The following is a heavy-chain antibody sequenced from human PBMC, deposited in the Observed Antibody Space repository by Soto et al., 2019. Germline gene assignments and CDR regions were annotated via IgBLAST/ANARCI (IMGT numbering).Heavy chain of an antibody. CDR3: ARGATVTQYDY. Sequence: QVQLQESGPGLVEPSETLSLTCTVSGVSVSSGSFYWAWIRQPPGKGLEWIGFGSYSGTTNYKPSLKSRVPISVDTSRSQISLKVSSLTAADTAVYYCARGATVTQYDYWGQGTLVTVSS. CDR2: GSYSGTT. CDR1: GVSVSSGSFY. D-gene: IGHD4-17*01. J-gene: IGHJ4*02. V-gene: IGHV4-61*01.